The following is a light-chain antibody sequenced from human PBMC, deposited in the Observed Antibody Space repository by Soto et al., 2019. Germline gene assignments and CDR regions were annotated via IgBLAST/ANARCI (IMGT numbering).Light chain of an antibody. CDR3: QSYDXXXSGSV. J-gene: IGLJ3*02. Sequence: QSVLTQPPSVSGAPGQRVTISCTGSSSNIGAGYDVHWYQQLPGTAPKLLIYGNSNRPSGVPDRFSGSKSGTSASLAITGLQAEDEADYYCQSYDXXXSGSVFGGGTKLTVL. CDR2: GNS. V-gene: IGLV1-40*01. CDR1: SSNIGAGYD.